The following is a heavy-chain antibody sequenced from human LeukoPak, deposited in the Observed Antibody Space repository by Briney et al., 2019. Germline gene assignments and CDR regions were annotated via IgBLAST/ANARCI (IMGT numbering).Heavy chain of an antibody. CDR2: ISYDGSNK. Sequence: GRSLRLSCAASGFTFYSYGMHLVRQAPGKGLEWVAVISYDGSNKYYVDSVKGRFTISRDNSKNTLYLQMNSLRPEDTAVYYCAKDRTYDYGTYDAFDIWGPGTMVTVSS. CDR1: GFTFYSYG. V-gene: IGHV3-30*18. CDR3: AKDRTYDYGTYDAFDI. J-gene: IGHJ3*02. D-gene: IGHD4-17*01.